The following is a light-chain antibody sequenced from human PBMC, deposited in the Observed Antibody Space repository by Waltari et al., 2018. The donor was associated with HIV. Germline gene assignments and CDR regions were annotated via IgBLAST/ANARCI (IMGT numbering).Light chain of an antibody. CDR2: QDS. CDR1: KLGDQY. CDR3: QAWDSSTYV. Sequence: SYELTQPPSVSVSPGQTASITCSGDKLGDQYACWYQQKPGQSPVLVIYQDSKRPSGIPERFSGSNSGNTATLTISGTQAMDEADYYCQAWDSSTYVFETGTKVTVL. J-gene: IGLJ1*01. V-gene: IGLV3-1*01.